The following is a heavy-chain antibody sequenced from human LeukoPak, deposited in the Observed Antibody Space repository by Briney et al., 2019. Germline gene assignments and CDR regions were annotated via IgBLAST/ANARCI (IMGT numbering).Heavy chain of an antibody. J-gene: IGHJ6*04. V-gene: IGHV4-61*01. CDR1: GGSVSSGSCY. D-gene: IGHD4-17*01. Sequence: SETLSLTCTVSGGSVSSGSCYWSWIRQPPGKGLEWIGCIYYSGSTNYNPSLKSRVTISVDTSKNQFSLKLSSVTAADTAVYYCARDGDYVNYYYYGMDVWGKGTTVTVSS. CDR3: ARDGDYVNYYYYGMDV. CDR2: IYYSGST.